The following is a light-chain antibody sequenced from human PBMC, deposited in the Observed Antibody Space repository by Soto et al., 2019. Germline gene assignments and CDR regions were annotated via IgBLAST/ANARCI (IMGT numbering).Light chain of an antibody. J-gene: IGKJ5*01. Sequence: DIQLTQSPSFLSASVGDRVTITCRASQGISSHLAWYQQQPGKAPQLLIYVASTLQSGVPSRFSGSGSGTEFTLTISGLQPEDFESYYCQELNSYPITFGQGTRLEIK. CDR1: QGISSH. CDR3: QELNSYPIT. CDR2: VAS. V-gene: IGKV1-9*01.